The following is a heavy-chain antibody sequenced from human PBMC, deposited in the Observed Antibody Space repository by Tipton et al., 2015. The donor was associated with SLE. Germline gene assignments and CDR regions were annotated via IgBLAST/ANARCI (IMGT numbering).Heavy chain of an antibody. CDR1: GYSIRSSYF. CDR3: ARGSVVADDF. Sequence: TLSLTCSVSGYSIRSSYFWGWVRQPPGKGLEWVATLHHTGNTYYNPALENRLTISADTSKNQISLKVTSVTAADTAVYYCARGSVVADDFWGQGTLVTVSS. V-gene: IGHV4-38-2*02. J-gene: IGHJ4*02. D-gene: IGHD2-15*01. CDR2: LHHTGNT.